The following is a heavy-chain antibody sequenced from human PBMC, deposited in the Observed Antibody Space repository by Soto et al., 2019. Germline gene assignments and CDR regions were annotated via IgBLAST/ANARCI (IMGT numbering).Heavy chain of an antibody. J-gene: IGHJ4*02. CDR2: INTDGSRT. V-gene: IGHV3-74*01. D-gene: IGHD3-10*01. CDR1: GFTFSSSW. CDR3: AGGYSESPR. Sequence: EVQLVESGGGLVQPGGSLRLSCAASGFTFSSSWMYWVRQAPGKGLVWVSRINTDGSRTNYADSVKGRFTISRYNAKNTLYLQMNSLRAEDTAVYYCAGGYSESPRWGQGTLDTVSS.